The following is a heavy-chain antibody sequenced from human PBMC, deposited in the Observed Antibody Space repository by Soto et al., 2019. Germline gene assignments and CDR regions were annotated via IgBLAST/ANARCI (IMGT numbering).Heavy chain of an antibody. V-gene: IGHV3-30-3*01. CDR2: ISYDGSNK. CDR3: ARPNYYGSGTPMGGPYYYYGMDV. J-gene: IGHJ6*02. Sequence: GGSLRLSCAASGFTFSSYAMHWVRQAPGKGLEWVAVISYDGSNKYYADSVKGRFTISRDNSKNTLYLQMNSLRAEDTAVYYCARPNYYGSGTPMGGPYYYYGMDVWGQGTTVTVSS. D-gene: IGHD3-10*01. CDR1: GFTFSSYA.